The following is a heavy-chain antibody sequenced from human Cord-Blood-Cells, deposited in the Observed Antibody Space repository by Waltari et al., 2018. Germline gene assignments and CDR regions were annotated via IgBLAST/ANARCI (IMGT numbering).Heavy chain of an antibody. V-gene: IGHV4-39*01. CDR2: IYYSGST. J-gene: IGHJ4*02. CDR1: GGSISSSSYY. D-gene: IGHD3-9*01. CDR3: ARQGLYYDILTGYYPFDY. Sequence: QLQLQESGPGLVKPSATLSLTCTVSGGSISSSSYYWGWIRQPPGKGLEWIGSIYYSGSTYYNPSLKSRVTISVDTSKNQFSLKLSSVTAADTAVYYCARQGLYYDILTGYYPFDYWGQGTLVTVSS.